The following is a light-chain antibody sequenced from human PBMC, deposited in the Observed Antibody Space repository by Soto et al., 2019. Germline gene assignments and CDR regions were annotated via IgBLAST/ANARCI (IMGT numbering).Light chain of an antibody. Sequence: QSALTQPASVSGSPGQSITISCTGTSSDVGAYNYVSWYQQHPGKAPKLMIYDVSHRPSGVSHRFSGSKSGNTASLTISGLQAEGEADYYCGSYTTSSNYVFGTGTKLTVL. CDR1: SSDVGAYNY. J-gene: IGLJ1*01. CDR3: GSYTTSSNYV. V-gene: IGLV2-14*01. CDR2: DVS.